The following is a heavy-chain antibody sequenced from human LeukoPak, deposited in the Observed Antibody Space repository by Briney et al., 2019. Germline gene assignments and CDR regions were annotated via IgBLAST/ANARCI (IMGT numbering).Heavy chain of an antibody. Sequence: GGSLRLSCAASGFTFTIYGMTWVRQAPGKGLEWVSAISGSGGSTYYADSVKGRFTISRDNSKNTLYLQMNSLRAEDTAVYYCAKEQGYSGMDGMDVWGQGTTVTVSS. J-gene: IGHJ6*02. D-gene: IGHD2-15*01. CDR2: ISGSGGST. CDR3: AKEQGYSGMDGMDV. V-gene: IGHV3-23*01. CDR1: GFTFTIYG.